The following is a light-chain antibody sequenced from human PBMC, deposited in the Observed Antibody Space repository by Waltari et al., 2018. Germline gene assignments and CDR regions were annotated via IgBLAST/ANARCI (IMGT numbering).Light chain of an antibody. J-gene: IGLJ1*01. CDR3: CSYTGSSTSYG. V-gene: IGLV2-23*01. Sequence: QSPLSHPASVPGSPGQSLPITCTAPRTDLAGYNLFPWYQHHPNRAPKLIIYEATKRPSGISHRFSGAKSGATASLRISGLQADDEADYYCCSYTGSSTSYGCGGGTKVTVL. CDR2: EAT. CDR1: RTDLAGYNL.